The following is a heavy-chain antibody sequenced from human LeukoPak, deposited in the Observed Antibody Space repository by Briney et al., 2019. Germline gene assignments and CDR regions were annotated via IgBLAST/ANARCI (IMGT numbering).Heavy chain of an antibody. V-gene: IGHV1-8*01. J-gene: IGHJ6*02. Sequence: ASVKVSCKASGYTFTSYVTNWVRQATGQGLEWMGWMNPNSGNTGYAQKFRGRVTMTRNTSISTAYMELSSLRSEDTAVYYCARGGSPPNNIVVVPAAIDVWGQGTTVTVSS. CDR1: GYTFTSYV. CDR3: ARGGSPPNNIVVVPAAIDV. D-gene: IGHD2-2*01. CDR2: MNPNSGNT.